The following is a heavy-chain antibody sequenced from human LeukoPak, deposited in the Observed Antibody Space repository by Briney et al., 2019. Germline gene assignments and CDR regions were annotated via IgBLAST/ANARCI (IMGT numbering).Heavy chain of an antibody. CDR1: GFTFSSYG. D-gene: IGHD4-23*01. CDR2: ISYDGSNK. J-gene: IGHJ4*02. CDR3: AKEGGVYGGDYTGNYFDY. V-gene: IGHV3-30*18. Sequence: GGSLRLSCAASGFTFSSYGMHWVRQAPGKGLEWVAVISYDGSNKYYADSVKGRFTISRDNSKNTLYLQMNSLRAEDTAVYYCAKEGGVYGGDYTGNYFDYWGQGTLVTVSS.